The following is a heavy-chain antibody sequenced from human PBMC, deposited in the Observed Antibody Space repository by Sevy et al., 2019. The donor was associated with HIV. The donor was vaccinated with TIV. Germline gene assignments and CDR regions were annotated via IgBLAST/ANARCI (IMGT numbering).Heavy chain of an antibody. V-gene: IGHV4-59*01. Sequence: SETPLTCTVSGGSISSYYWSWIRQPPGKGLEWIGYIYYTGSTNYNPSLKSRVTISVDTSKNQFSLKLSSVTAADTAVYYCARELISGRYYGMDVWGQGTTVTVSS. D-gene: IGHD6-19*01. CDR1: GGSISSYY. CDR2: IYYTGST. CDR3: ARELISGRYYGMDV. J-gene: IGHJ6*02.